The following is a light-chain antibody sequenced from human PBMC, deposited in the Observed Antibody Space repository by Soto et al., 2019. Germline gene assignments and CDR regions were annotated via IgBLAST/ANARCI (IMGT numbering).Light chain of an antibody. CDR3: SSFTSTSTLPYV. Sequence: QSALTQPASVSGSPGQSITISYTGTSSDVGGYNYVSWYQQHPGKAPKLIIYEVSNRPSGVSNRFSGSKSGNTASLTISGLQAEDEADYYCSSFTSTSTLPYVFGTGTKLTVL. CDR2: EVS. CDR1: SSDVGGYNY. J-gene: IGLJ1*01. V-gene: IGLV2-14*01.